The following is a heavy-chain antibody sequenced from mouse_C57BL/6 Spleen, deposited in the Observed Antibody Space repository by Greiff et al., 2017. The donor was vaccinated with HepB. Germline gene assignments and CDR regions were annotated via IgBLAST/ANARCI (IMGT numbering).Heavy chain of an antibody. J-gene: IGHJ3*01. CDR2: INPSTGGT. Sequence: EVQLVESGPELVKPGASVKISCKASGYSFTGYYMHWVKQSSEKSLEWIGEINPSTGGTSYNQKFKGKATLTVDKSSSTAYMQLKSLTSEDSAVYYCARGSHYYGSSYPFAYWGQGTLVTVSA. CDR3: ARGSHYYGSSYPFAY. D-gene: IGHD1-1*01. CDR1: GYSFTGYY. V-gene: IGHV1-43*01.